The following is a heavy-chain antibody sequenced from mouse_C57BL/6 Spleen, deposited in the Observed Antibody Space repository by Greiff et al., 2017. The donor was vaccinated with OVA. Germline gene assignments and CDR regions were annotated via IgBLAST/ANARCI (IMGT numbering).Heavy chain of an antibody. J-gene: IGHJ1*03. D-gene: IGHD1-1*01. CDR1: GFSFNTYA. CDR2: IRSKSNNYAT. Sequence: EVHLVESGGGLVQPKGSLKLSCAASGFSFNTYAMNWVRQAPGKGLEWVARIRSKSNNYATYYADSVKDRFTISRDDSESMLYLQMNNLKTEDTAMYYCVRRGYYGSRGYFDVWGTGTTVTVSS. V-gene: IGHV10-1*01. CDR3: VRRGYYGSRGYFDV.